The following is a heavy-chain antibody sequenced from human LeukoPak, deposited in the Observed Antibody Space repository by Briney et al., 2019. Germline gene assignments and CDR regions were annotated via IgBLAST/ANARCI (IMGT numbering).Heavy chain of an antibody. V-gene: IGHV4-30-4*01. CDR2: IYYSGST. CDR3: AREYYDILTGYYLPDY. CDR1: GGSISSGDYY. Sequence: SETLSLTCTVFGGSISSGDYYWSWIRQPPGKGLEWIGYIYYSGSTYYNPSLKSRVIISVDTSKNQFSLKLSSVTAADTAVYYCAREYYDILTGYYLPDYWGQGTLVTVSS. D-gene: IGHD3-9*01. J-gene: IGHJ4*02.